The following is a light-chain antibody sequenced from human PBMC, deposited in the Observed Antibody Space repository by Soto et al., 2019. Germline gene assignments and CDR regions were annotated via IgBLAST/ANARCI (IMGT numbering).Light chain of an antibody. CDR2: DAS. V-gene: IGKV3-20*01. J-gene: IGKJ1*01. CDR3: QHSGCSPTSWT. CDR1: QSVSSNY. Sequence: EIVLTQSPGTLSLSPGERATLSCRASQSVSSNYLAWYQQKPGQPPRLLISDASSRATGIPDRFSGSGSGTDFALTLSGLEREHFALDYCQHSGCSPTSWTFGQGTKVEIE.